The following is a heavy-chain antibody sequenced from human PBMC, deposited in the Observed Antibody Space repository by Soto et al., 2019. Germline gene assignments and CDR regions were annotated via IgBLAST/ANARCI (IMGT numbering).Heavy chain of an antibody. CDR3: ARGIAYYDFWSGLVY. D-gene: IGHD3-3*01. CDR1: GFTFTSYA. Sequence: QVQLVESGGGVVQPGRSLRLSFAASGFTFTSYAMHWVRQAPGKGLEWVAVTSYDESNKYYADSVKGRFTISRDNSNNTLYLQMNSLRPEDTAVYYCARGIAYYDFWSGLVYWGQGTLITVSS. J-gene: IGHJ4*02. V-gene: IGHV3-30-3*01. CDR2: TSYDESNK.